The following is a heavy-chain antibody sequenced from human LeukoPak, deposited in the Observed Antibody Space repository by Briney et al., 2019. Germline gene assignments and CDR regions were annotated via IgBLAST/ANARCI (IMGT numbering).Heavy chain of an antibody. V-gene: IGHV3-30*04. D-gene: IGHD3-9*01. CDR3: ARWSFDGVSSAAFDI. CDR1: GFTFSSYA. Sequence: PGGSLRLSCAASGFTFSSYAMHWVRQAPGKGLEWVAVISYDGIDKNYADSVKGRFTISRDDSKNTLYLQMNSLRAEDTAVYYCARWSFDGVSSAAFDIWGQGTMVTVSS. CDR2: ISYDGIDK. J-gene: IGHJ3*02.